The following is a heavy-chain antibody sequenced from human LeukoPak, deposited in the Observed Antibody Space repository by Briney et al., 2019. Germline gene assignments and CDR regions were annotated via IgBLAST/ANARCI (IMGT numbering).Heavy chain of an antibody. J-gene: IGHJ4*02. D-gene: IGHD1-26*01. CDR3: ARGLSGGGATPWNDY. CDR1: GGSFSGYY. CDR2: INHSGST. V-gene: IGHV4-34*01. Sequence: SETLSLTCAVYGGSFSGYYWSWIRQPPGKGLEWIGEINHSGSTNYNPSLKSRVTISADTSKNQFSLKLSSVTAADTAVYYCARGLSGGGATPWNDYWGQGTLVTVSS.